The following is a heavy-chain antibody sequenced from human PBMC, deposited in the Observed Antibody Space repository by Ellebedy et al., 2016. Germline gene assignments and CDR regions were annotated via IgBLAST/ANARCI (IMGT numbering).Heavy chain of an antibody. CDR3: ARETNVEYYDFWSGYYGTPRGQNWFDP. J-gene: IGHJ5*02. CDR1: GFTFSSYW. D-gene: IGHD3-3*01. V-gene: IGHV3-7*01. Sequence: GGSLRLSXAASGFTFSSYWMSWVRQAPGKGLEWVANIKQDGSEKYYVDSVKGRFTISRDNAKNSLYLQMNSLRAEDTAVYYCARETNVEYYDFWSGYYGTPRGQNWFDPWGQGTLVTVSS. CDR2: IKQDGSEK.